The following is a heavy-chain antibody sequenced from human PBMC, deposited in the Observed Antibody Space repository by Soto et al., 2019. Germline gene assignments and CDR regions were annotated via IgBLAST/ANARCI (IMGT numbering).Heavy chain of an antibody. CDR2: INPNSGGT. V-gene: IGHV1-2*02. J-gene: IGHJ4*02. D-gene: IGHD4-17*01. CDR1: GYTFTGYY. CDR3: ARERVPLTTVTTSFDY. Sequence: ASVKVSCKASGYTFTGYYMHWVRQAPGQGLEWMGWINPNSGGTNYAQKFQGRVTMTRDTSISTAYMELSRLRSGDTAVYYCARERVPLTTVTTSFDYWGQGTLVTVSS.